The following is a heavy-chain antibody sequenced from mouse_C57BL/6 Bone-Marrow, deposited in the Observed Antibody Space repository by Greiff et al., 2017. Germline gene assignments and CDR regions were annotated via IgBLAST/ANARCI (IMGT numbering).Heavy chain of an antibody. CDR2: ISYDGSN. CDR1: GYSITSGYY. J-gene: IGHJ4*01. V-gene: IGHV3-6*01. D-gene: IGHD1-1*01. CDR3: ARAHYYGSSYDYAMDY. Sequence: DVKLVESGPGLVKPSQSLSLTCSVTGYSITSGYYWNWIRQFPGNKLEWMGYISYDGSNNYNPSLKNRISITRDTSKNQFFLKLNSVTTEDTATYYCARAHYYGSSYDYAMDYWGQGTSVTVSS.